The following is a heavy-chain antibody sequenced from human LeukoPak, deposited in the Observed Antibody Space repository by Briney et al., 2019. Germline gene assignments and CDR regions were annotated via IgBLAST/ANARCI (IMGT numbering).Heavy chain of an antibody. Sequence: GGSLRLSCAASGFTFSYYGMHWVRQAPGKGLEWVAIIWFDGSEKYYADSVKGRFTISRDNSKNTLYLQMDSLRAGDTAVYYCAKDCYAGSGSYCHYGMDVWGQGTTVTVSS. CDR1: GFTFSYYG. D-gene: IGHD3-10*01. J-gene: IGHJ6*02. CDR2: IWFDGSEK. V-gene: IGHV3-33*03. CDR3: AKDCYAGSGSYCHYGMDV.